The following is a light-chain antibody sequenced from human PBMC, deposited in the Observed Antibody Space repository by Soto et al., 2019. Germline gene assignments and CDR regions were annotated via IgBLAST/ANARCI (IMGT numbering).Light chain of an antibody. CDR3: QQSFSTPLT. CDR1: QSISSSY. J-gene: IGKJ4*01. Sequence: EIVLTQSPGTLSLSPGERATLSCRASQSISSSYLAWCQQKPGQAPRLLIYGASSRATGVPDRFSGSGSGTDFTLTISRLEPEDFATYYCQQSFSTPLTFGGGAKVEIK. V-gene: IGKV3-20*01. CDR2: GAS.